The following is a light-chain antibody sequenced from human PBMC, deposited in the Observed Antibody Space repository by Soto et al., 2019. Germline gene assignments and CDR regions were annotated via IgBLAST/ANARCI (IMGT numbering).Light chain of an antibody. CDR3: LQYNEWPYT. CDR2: GTS. Sequence: EIVMTQSPVALSVSPGESAALSCRASQSVGRNFAWYQQRPGQAPRVLIYGTSTRATGVPARFSGSGSGTDFTLTISSLQSEDFAVYCCLQYNEWPYTFGQGTRLEIK. V-gene: IGKV3-15*01. J-gene: IGKJ2*01. CDR1: QSVGRN.